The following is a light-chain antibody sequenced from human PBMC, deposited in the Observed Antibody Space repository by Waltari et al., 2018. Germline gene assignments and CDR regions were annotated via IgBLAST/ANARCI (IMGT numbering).Light chain of an antibody. J-gene: IGLJ2*01. V-gene: IGLV2-14*01. Sequence: QSALTQPASVAGSPGQSITIPCPGPSSDGGIYHKCPWYQHHPGKAPKLMIYEVSDRPSGVSNRFSGSKSGNTASLTISGLQAEDEADYYCSSYTSSSTVLFGGGTKLTVL. CDR3: SSYTSSSTVL. CDR1: SSDGGIYHK. CDR2: EVS.